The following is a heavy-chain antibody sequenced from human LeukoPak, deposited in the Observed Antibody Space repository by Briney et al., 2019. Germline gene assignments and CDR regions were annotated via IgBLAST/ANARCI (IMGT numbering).Heavy chain of an antibody. Sequence: SETLSLTCTVSGDSMRGSYWNWIRQPPGKALEWIGFIYYSGSTIYYPSLKSRVTMWVDTAKKQFSLNLTSVSAADTALYFCAKVDGGGGDYGFDSWGQGTLVTVSS. CDR2: IYYSGST. D-gene: IGHD4-17*01. V-gene: IGHV4-59*12. CDR3: AKVDGGGGDYGFDS. CDR1: GDSMRGSY. J-gene: IGHJ4*02.